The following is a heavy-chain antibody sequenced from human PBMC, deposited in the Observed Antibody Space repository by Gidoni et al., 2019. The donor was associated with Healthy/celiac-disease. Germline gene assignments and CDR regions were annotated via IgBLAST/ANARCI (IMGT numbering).Heavy chain of an antibody. V-gene: IGHV4-39*01. J-gene: IGHJ4*02. Sequence: QLQLQESGPGLVKPSEPLSLPCTVSGGSISSSSYYWGWIRQPPGKGLEWIGSIYYSGSTYYNPSLKSRVTISVDTSKNQFSLKLSSVTAADTAVYYCARRGSGSSPFDYWGQGTLVTVSS. D-gene: IGHD3-10*01. CDR3: ARRGSGSSPFDY. CDR2: IYYSGST. CDR1: GGSISSSSYY.